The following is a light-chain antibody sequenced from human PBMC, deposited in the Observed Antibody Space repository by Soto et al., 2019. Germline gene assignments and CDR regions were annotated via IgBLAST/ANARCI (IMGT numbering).Light chain of an antibody. J-gene: IGKJ5*01. CDR2: GAS. Sequence: EIVMTQSPATLSVSPGERATLSCSASQSVSSNLAWYQQIPGQAPRLLIYGASTRATGIPASFSGSGSGTEFTLTITILQSEDFAVYYCLQYNIWPRTFGQGTRLEIK. CDR1: QSVSSN. CDR3: LQYNIWPRT. V-gene: IGKV3-15*01.